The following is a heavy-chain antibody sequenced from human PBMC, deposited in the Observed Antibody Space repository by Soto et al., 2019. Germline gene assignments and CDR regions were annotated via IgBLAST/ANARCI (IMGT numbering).Heavy chain of an antibody. J-gene: IGHJ4*02. CDR3: ARELYYYDSSGYRDY. CDR2: ISYDGSNK. D-gene: IGHD3-22*01. CDR1: GFTFSSYA. V-gene: IGHV3-30-3*01. Sequence: QVQLVESGGGVVQPGRSLRLSCAASGFTFSSYAMHWVRQAPGKGLAWVAVISYDGSNKYYADSVKGRFTISRDNSKNTLYLQMNSLRAEDTAVYYCARELYYYDSSGYRDYWGQGTLVTVSS.